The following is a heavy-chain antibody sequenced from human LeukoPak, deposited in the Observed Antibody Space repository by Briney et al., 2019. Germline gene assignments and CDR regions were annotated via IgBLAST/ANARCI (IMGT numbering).Heavy chain of an antibody. J-gene: IGHJ6*02. CDR1: GYTFTSYY. D-gene: IGHD3-9*01. V-gene: IGHV1-46*01. CDR2: INPSGGST. CDR3: ARTHTIYHYYYGMDV. Sequence: ASVKVSCKASGYTFTSYYMHWVRQAPGQGLEWMGIINPSGGSTSYAQKFQGRVTMTRDTSTSTVYMELSSLRSEDTAVYCCARTHTIYHYYYGMDVWGQGTTVTVSS.